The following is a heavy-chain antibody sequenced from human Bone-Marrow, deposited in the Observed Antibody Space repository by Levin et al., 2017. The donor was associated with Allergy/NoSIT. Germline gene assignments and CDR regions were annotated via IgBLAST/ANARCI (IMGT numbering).Heavy chain of an antibody. CDR2: ISSSSSYI. V-gene: IGHV3-21*01. CDR3: ARDHFPATVTTVGGDAFDI. J-gene: IGHJ3*02. CDR1: GFTFSSYS. Sequence: GESLKISCAASGFTFSSYSMNWVRQAPGKGLEWVSSISSSSSYIYYADSVKGRFTISRDNAKNSLYLQMNSLRAEDTAVYYCARDHFPATVTTVGGDAFDIWGQGTMVTVSS. D-gene: IGHD4-17*01.